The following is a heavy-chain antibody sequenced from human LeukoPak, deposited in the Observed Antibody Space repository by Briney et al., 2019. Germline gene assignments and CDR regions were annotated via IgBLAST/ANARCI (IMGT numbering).Heavy chain of an antibody. CDR2: IQSDGGNK. D-gene: IGHD1-1*01. J-gene: IGHJ4*02. V-gene: IGHV3-30*02. CDR1: GFTFRSYG. Sequence: PGGSLRLSCTASGFTFRSYGMHWVRQAPGKGLEWLAFIQSDGGNKYYADSVKGRFTISRDDSKNTLSLQMNSLRGEDTAIYYCARDPRTVQIWGQGTLVTVSS. CDR3: ARDPRTVQI.